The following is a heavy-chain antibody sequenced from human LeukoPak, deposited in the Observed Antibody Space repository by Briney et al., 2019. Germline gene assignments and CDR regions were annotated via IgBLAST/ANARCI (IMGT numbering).Heavy chain of an antibody. Sequence: ASVKVSCKASGYTFTSYYMHWVRQAPGQGLEWMGIINPSGGSTSYAQKFQGRVTMTRDTSTSTVYMELSSLRPEDTAVYYCARRSKGFGELLSDYYGMDVWGQGTTVTVSS. CDR2: INPSGGST. V-gene: IGHV1-46*01. J-gene: IGHJ6*02. CDR3: ARRSKGFGELLSDYYGMDV. CDR1: GYTFTSYY. D-gene: IGHD3-10*01.